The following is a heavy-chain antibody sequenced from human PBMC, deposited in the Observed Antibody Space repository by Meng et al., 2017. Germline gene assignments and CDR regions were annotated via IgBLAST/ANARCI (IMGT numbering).Heavy chain of an antibody. Sequence: GESLKISCAASGFTFSNAWMSWVRQAPGKGLEWVGRIKSKTDGGTTDYAAPVKGRFTISRDDSKNTLYLQMNSLKTEDTAVYYCTTDALAYCGGDCYSGYFQHWGQGTLVTVSS. V-gene: IGHV3-15*01. CDR1: GFTFSNAW. CDR2: IKSKTDGGTT. J-gene: IGHJ1*01. CDR3: TTDALAYCGGDCYSGYFQH. D-gene: IGHD2-21*02.